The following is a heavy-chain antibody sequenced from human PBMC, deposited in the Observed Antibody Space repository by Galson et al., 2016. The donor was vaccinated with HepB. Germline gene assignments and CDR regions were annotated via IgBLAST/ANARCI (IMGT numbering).Heavy chain of an antibody. Sequence: SLRLSCAASGFSFSNYGMTWVRQAPGKGLEWVALISHDGSTEYYADSVKGRFTIFRDNSKNTLSLQMNSLRPEDTALYYCAKDISPLLQGLIGYWGQGTLVTVSS. J-gene: IGHJ4*02. V-gene: IGHV3-30*18. CDR3: AKDISPLLQGLIGY. D-gene: IGHD3-16*02. CDR2: ISHDGSTE. CDR1: GFSFSNYG.